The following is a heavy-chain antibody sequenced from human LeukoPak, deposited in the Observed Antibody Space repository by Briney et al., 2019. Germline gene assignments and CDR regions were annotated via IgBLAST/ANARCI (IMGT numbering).Heavy chain of an antibody. V-gene: IGHV3-21*01. D-gene: IGHD3-9*01. CDR3: ARDFSVSTSVLRYFDWPYYFDY. CDR1: GFTFSSYS. J-gene: IGHJ4*02. CDR2: ISSSSSYI. Sequence: PGGSLRLSCAASGFTFSSYSMNWVRQAPGKGLEWVSSISSSSSYIYYADSVKGRFTISRDNARNSLYLQMNSLRAEDTAVYYCARDFSVSTSVLRYFDWPYYFDYWGQGTLVTVSS.